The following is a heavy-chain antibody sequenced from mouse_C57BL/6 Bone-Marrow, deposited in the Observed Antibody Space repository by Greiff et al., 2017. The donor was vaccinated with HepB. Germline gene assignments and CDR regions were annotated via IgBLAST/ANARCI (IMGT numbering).Heavy chain of an antibody. CDR2: INSDGGST. Sequence: EVHLVESGGGLVQPGESLKLSCESNEYEFPSHDMSWVRKTPEKRLELVAAINSDGGSTYYPDTMERRFIISRDNTKKTLYLQMSSLGSEDTALYYCARGGYYDYDGAMDYWGQGTSVTVSS. V-gene: IGHV5-2*01. CDR3: ARGGYYDYDGAMDY. J-gene: IGHJ4*01. CDR1: EYEFPSHD. D-gene: IGHD2-4*01.